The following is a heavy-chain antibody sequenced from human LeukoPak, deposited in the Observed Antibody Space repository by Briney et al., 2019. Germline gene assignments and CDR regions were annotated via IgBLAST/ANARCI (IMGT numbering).Heavy chain of an antibody. Sequence: GGSLRLSCEVSGLSFSSSSMNWVRQAPGKGLEWVSYISSSSSTIYYADSVKGRFTISRDNAKNSLYLQMNSLRAEDTAVYYCARSNWSHFSYWGQGTLVTVSS. J-gene: IGHJ4*02. CDR3: ARSNWSHFSY. V-gene: IGHV3-48*01. CDR2: ISSSSSTI. D-gene: IGHD1-20*01. CDR1: GLSFSSSS.